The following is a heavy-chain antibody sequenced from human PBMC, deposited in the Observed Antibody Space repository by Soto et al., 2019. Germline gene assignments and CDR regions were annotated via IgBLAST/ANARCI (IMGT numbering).Heavy chain of an antibody. J-gene: IGHJ5*02. V-gene: IGHV3-33*01. CDR3: ARGAMRILYNGFDP. CDR2: IWYDGSNN. CDR1: GFTFSSYG. Sequence: QVQLVESGGGVVQPGRSLRLSCAASGFTFSSYGMHWFREAPGKGLEWVAVIWYDGSNNYYADSVKGRFTISRDNSKNTMYLQMNSLRAEDTAVYYCARGAMRILYNGFDPWGQGTLVTVS.